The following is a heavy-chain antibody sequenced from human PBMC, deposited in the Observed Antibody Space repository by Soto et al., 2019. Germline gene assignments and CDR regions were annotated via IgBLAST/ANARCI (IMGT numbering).Heavy chain of an antibody. CDR1: GGTFSSYA. Sequence: ASVKVSCKASGGTFSSYAISWVRQAPGQGLEWMGGIIPIFGTANYAQKFQGRVTITADKSTSTAYMELSSLRSEDTAVYYCAVSSPKSYYYYGMDVWGQGTTVTVSS. V-gene: IGHV1-69*06. J-gene: IGHJ6*02. CDR3: AVSSPKSYYYYGMDV. CDR2: IIPIFGTA.